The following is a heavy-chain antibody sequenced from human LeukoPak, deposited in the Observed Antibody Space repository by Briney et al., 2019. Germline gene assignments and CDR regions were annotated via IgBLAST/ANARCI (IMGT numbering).Heavy chain of an antibody. CDR1: GGSIGSYH. CDR2: VHYTWNT. D-gene: IGHD3-16*01. V-gene: IGHV4-59*08. J-gene: IGHJ3*01. Sequence: SETLSLTCSVSGGSIGSYHWSWIRQPPGKGLEWIGHVHYTWNTKYNPSLTGRVSISLDRSKNQFSLNLSSVTAADTAVYYCARRWVYDKRAFDAWGQGTMVTVSS. CDR3: ARRWVYDKRAFDA.